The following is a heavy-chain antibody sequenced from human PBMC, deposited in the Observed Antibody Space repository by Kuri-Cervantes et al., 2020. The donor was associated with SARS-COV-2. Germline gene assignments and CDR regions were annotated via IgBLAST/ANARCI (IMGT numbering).Heavy chain of an antibody. D-gene: IGHD3-9*01. J-gene: IGHJ6*03. V-gene: IGHV4-38-2*01. Sequence: SETLSLTCAVSGYSSSVGYYWAWIRQSPGKGLEWIGTMYDSGGPYYNPSLKSRVTISVDTSKNQFSLKLTSVTAADTAVYYCARRSYYDFFTGYYIPFYMDVWGKGTTVTVSS. CDR1: GYSSSVGYY. CDR2: MYDSGGP. CDR3: ARRSYYDFFTGYYIPFYMDV.